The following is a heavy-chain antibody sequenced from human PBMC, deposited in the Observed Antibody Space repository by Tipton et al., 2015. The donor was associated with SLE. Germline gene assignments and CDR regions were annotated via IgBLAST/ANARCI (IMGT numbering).Heavy chain of an antibody. D-gene: IGHD4-23*01. CDR3: ARGGDYGGYAFDI. Sequence: TLSLTCTVSGGSISSGGYYWSWIRQPPGKGLEWIGEINHSGSTNYNPSLKSRVTISVDTSKNQFSLKLSSVTAADTAVYYCARGGDYGGYAFDIWGQGTMVTVSS. CDR2: INHSGST. J-gene: IGHJ3*02. CDR1: GGSISSGGYY. V-gene: IGHV4-39*07.